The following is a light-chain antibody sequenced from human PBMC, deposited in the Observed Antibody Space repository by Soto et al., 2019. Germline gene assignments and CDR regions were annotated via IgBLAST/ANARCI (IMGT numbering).Light chain of an antibody. Sequence: EIVMTQSPATLSVSPGERATLSCRASQSVSSNLAWYQQKPGQAPRLLIYGASTRATGIPARFSGSGSGTEFTTPISSLQSEDYAVYYCQQYNNWPTWTFGPGTKVEIK. J-gene: IGKJ1*01. CDR2: GAS. CDR1: QSVSSN. V-gene: IGKV3-15*01. CDR3: QQYNNWPTWT.